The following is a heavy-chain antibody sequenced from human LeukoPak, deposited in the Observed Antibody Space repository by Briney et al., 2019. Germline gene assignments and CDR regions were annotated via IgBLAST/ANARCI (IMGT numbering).Heavy chain of an antibody. CDR2: IYYSGST. V-gene: IGHV4-59*12. CDR3: ARDVFSGPLDY. D-gene: IGHD2-15*01. CDR1: GGSISSYY. Sequence: SETLSLTCTVSGGSISSYYWSWIRQPPGKGLEWIGYIYYSGSTNYNPSLKSRVTISVDRSKIQFSLKLSSVTAADTAVYYCARDVFSGPLDYWGQGTLVTVSS. J-gene: IGHJ4*02.